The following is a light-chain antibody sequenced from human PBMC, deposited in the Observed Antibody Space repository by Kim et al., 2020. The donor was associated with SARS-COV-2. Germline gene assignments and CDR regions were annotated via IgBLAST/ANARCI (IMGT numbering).Light chain of an antibody. CDR3: QQYGSSLLT. V-gene: IGKV3-20*01. Sequence: SPGERAPLSCRASQSISSSYLAWYQQKPGQAPRLLIYAASSRATGIPDRFSGSGSGTDFTLTISRLEPEDFAVYYCQQYGSSLLTFGGGTKVDIK. CDR1: QSISSSY. CDR2: AAS. J-gene: IGKJ4*01.